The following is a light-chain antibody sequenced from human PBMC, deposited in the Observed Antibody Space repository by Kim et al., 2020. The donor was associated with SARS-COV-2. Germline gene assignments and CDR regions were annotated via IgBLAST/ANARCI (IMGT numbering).Light chain of an antibody. CDR2: DNN. CDR1: SSNIGNNY. Sequence: GQKATISCSGSSSNIGNNYVSWYQQLPGTAPKLLIYDNNKRTSGIPDRFSGSKSGTSATLGITGLQTGDEADYYCGTWDSSLSAGVFGGGTQLTVL. V-gene: IGLV1-51*01. CDR3: GTWDSSLSAGV. J-gene: IGLJ2*01.